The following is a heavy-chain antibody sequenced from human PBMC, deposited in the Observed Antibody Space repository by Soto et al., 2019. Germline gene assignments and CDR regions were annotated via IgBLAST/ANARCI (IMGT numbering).Heavy chain of an antibody. J-gene: IGHJ4*02. CDR1: GGSFSGYY. V-gene: IGHV4-34*01. CDR3: ARRDSGSYYYFDY. D-gene: IGHD1-26*01. CDR2: INHSGST. Sequence: LETLSLTCAVYGGSFSGYYWSWIRQPPGKGLEWIGEINHSGSTNYNPSLKSRVTISVDTSKNQFSLKLSSVTAADTAVYYCARRDSGSYYYFDYWGQGTLVTVSS.